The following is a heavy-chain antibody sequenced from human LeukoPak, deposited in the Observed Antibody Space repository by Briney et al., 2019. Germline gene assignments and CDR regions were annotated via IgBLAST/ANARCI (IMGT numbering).Heavy chain of an antibody. Sequence: PGGSLRLSFAASGFIYRDYGMHCVRQAPGKGLEYVSSINRNGGNTYYADSVRDGFTISRDNSNNMLCVHIDNLTTENTAVFYCARDSGRGQGWFGPWGQGTLVTVSS. D-gene: IGHD5-12*01. V-gene: IGHV3-64*02. CDR3: ARDSGRGQGWFGP. CDR2: INRNGGNT. CDR1: GFIYRDYG. J-gene: IGHJ5*02.